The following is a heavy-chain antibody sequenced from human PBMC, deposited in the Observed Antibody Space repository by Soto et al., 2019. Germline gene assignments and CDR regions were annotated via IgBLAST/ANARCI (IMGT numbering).Heavy chain of an antibody. CDR2: INPSGGST. J-gene: IGHJ5*02. D-gene: IGHD2-2*01. CDR3: ARARTDIVVVPAATDWFDP. CDR1: GYTFTSYD. V-gene: IGHV1-46*03. Sequence: ASVKVSCKASGYTFTSYDMHWVRQAPGQGLEWMGIINPSGGSTSYAQKFQGRVTMTRDTSTSTVYMELSSLRSEDTAVYYCARARTDIVVVPAATDWFDPWGQGTLVTVSS.